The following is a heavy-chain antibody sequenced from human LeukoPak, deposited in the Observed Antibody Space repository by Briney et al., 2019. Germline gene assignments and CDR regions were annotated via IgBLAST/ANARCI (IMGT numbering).Heavy chain of an antibody. Sequence: KPSETLSLTCAVYGGSFSGYYWRWIRQPPGKGLEWIGSIYYSGSTYYNPSLKSRVTISVDTSKNQFSLKLSSVTAADTAVYYCARDSCSSTSCYSYYFDYWGQGTLVTVSS. CDR3: ARDSCSSTSCYSYYFDY. CDR2: IYYSGST. D-gene: IGHD2-2*02. V-gene: IGHV4-34*01. J-gene: IGHJ4*02. CDR1: GGSFSGYY.